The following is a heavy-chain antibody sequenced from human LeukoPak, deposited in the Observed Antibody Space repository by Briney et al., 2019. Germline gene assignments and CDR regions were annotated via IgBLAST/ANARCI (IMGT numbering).Heavy chain of an antibody. CDR3: TAGGDGTYSPDY. Sequence: PGGSLRLSCSASGFTFSDVWMSWVRQAPGKGLEWVGRSKSKAGGGTTDIAAPGQGRFTISRDDSKNTLSLQMNSLEIEDTAVYYCTAGGDGTYSPDYWGQGTLVTVSS. CDR1: GFTFSDVW. J-gene: IGHJ4*02. D-gene: IGHD1-26*01. V-gene: IGHV3-15*01. CDR2: SKSKAGGGTT.